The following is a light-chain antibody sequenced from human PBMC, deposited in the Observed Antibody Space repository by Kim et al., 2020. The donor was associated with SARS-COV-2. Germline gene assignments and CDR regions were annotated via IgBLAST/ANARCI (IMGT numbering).Light chain of an antibody. J-gene: IGLJ3*02. Sequence: NFMLTQPHSVSESPGKTVTISCTRSSGDIATNYVQWYQQRPGSAPTTVIYEDNQRPSGVPDRFSGSIDSSSNSASLTISGLENEDEADYYCQSYDSNYRVFCGGNQVTVL. CDR2: EDN. CDR3: QSYDSNYRV. CDR1: SGDIATNY. V-gene: IGLV6-57*04.